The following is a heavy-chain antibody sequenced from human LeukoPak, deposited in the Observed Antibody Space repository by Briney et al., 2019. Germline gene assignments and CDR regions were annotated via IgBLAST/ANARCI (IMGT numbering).Heavy chain of an antibody. D-gene: IGHD3-9*01. CDR1: GGSFSGYY. CDR3: ARLYLNTYYDILTGYGHYYYYMDV. V-gene: IGHV4-34*01. CDR2: INQSGST. Sequence: PSETLSLTCAVYGGSFSGYYWSWIRRPPGKGLEWIGEINQSGSTNYNPSLKSRVTISLDTSKNQFSLKLSSVTAADTAVYYCARLYLNTYYDILTGYGHYYYYMDVWGKGTTVTISS. J-gene: IGHJ6*03.